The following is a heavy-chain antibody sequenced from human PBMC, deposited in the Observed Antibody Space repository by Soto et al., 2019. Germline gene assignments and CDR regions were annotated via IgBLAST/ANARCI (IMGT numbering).Heavy chain of an antibody. J-gene: IGHJ2*01. D-gene: IGHD1-26*01. CDR1: GFTLSSYS. CDR3: ARKKSGADAWYFDL. Sequence: GGSLRLSCAASGFTLSSYSMNWVRQSPGKGLEWVSSISSTSAYIYYADAVKGRFTISRDNAKNSLYLQMNSLRAEDTAVYYCARKKSGADAWYFDLWGRGALVTVPQ. CDR2: ISSTSAYI. V-gene: IGHV3-21*06.